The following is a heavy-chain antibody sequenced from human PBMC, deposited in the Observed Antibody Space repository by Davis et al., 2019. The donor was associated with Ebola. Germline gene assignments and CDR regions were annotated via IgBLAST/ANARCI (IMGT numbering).Heavy chain of an antibody. V-gene: IGHV3-73*01. D-gene: IGHD6-6*01. CDR3: TSSYASSSGDY. Sequence: GGSLRLSCAASGFTFSGSAMNWVRQASGKGLEWVGRIRSKANSYATAYASSVKGRFTISRDDSKNTAYLQMNSLKTEDTAVYFCTSSYASSSGDYWGQGTLVTVSS. J-gene: IGHJ4*02. CDR1: GFTFSGSA. CDR2: IRSKANSYAT.